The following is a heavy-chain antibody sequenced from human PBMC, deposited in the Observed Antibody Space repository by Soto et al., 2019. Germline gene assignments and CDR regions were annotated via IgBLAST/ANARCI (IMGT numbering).Heavy chain of an antibody. D-gene: IGHD1-26*01. CDR3: VQGASTAHQPLDS. CDR1: GFIFRNFG. Sequence: QVQLVESGGGVVQPGRSLRLSCAASGFIFRNFGMHWVRRAPGKGLEWVAAISGDGNDKYYADSMKGRFTISRDNFNNTLYLQLNSPRPEDTAVYHCVQGASTAHQPLDSWGQGVLVTVSS. J-gene: IGHJ4*02. CDR2: ISGDGNDK. V-gene: IGHV3-30*03.